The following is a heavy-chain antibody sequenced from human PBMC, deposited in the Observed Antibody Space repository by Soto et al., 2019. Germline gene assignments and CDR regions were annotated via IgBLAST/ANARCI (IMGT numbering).Heavy chain of an antibody. V-gene: IGHV4-39*01. D-gene: IGHD1-26*01. Sequence: QLQLQESGPGLVKSSETLSLTCTVSGGSISSSSYYWGWIRQSPGKGLEWIGSIYYSGKTYYNPSLQSRVTISVDTSKNQFSLKLSSVTAADTAVYYCASVVGAITRFDYWGQGTLVTVSS. CDR2: IYYSGKT. CDR3: ASVVGAITRFDY. CDR1: GGSISSSSYY. J-gene: IGHJ4*02.